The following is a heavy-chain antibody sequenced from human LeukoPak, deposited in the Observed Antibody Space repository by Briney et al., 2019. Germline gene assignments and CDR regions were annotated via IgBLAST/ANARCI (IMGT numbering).Heavy chain of an antibody. CDR2: ISAYNGNT. J-gene: IGHJ5*02. Sequence: ASVKVSCKASGYTFTSYGISWVRPAPGQGLEWMGWISAYNGNTNDAQKLQGRVTMATDTSTSTAYMELRSLRSDDTAVYYCAIDHSSGAYWFDPWGEGTLVTVSS. D-gene: IGHD3-22*01. V-gene: IGHV1-18*01. CDR3: AIDHSSGAYWFDP. CDR1: GYTFTSYG.